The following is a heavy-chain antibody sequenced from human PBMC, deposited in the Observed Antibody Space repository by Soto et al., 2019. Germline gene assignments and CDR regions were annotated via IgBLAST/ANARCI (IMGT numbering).Heavy chain of an antibody. D-gene: IGHD2-2*02. CDR3: VKDPHYTTGEYSRFDL. V-gene: IGHV3-64D*06. J-gene: IGHJ5*02. Sequence: PGGSLRLSCSASGFTFSSYAMHWVRQAPGTGLEYVSGISNNGGNTYYADSVKGRFTISRDNSKNTLYLQMRSLRPDDTAVYYCVKDPHYTTGEYSRFDLCGEGTPVTVST. CDR2: ISNNGGNT. CDR1: GFTFSSYA.